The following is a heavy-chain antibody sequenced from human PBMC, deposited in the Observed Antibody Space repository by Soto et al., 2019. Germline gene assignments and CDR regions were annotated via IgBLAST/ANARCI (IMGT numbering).Heavy chain of an antibody. D-gene: IGHD2-15*01. J-gene: IGHJ3*02. CDR1: GYTFTSYD. V-gene: IGHV1-8*01. CDR2: MNPNSGNT. Sequence: ASVKVSCXASGYTFTSYDINWVRQATGQGLEWMGWMNPNSGNTGYAQKFQGRVAMTRNTSISTAYMELSSLRSEDTAVYYCASLRGYCSGGSCSYAFDIWGQGTMVTVSS. CDR3: ASLRGYCSGGSCSYAFDI.